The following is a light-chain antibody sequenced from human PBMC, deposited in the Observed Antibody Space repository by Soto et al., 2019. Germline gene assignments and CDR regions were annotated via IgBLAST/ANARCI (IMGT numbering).Light chain of an antibody. CDR3: QQRSNWIT. J-gene: IGKJ5*01. CDR1: ESVGSN. CDR2: GAS. Sequence: KTQSPAAVSVSPGERATLSCRASESVGSNLAWYQQKPGQAPRLLIYGASTRATGIPARFSGSGSGTEFTLTISSLEPEDFAVYYCQQRSNWITFGQGTRLEIK. V-gene: IGKV3-15*01.